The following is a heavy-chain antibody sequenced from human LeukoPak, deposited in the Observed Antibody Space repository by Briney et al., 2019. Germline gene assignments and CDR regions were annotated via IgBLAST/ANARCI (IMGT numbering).Heavy chain of an antibody. V-gene: IGHV3-53*01. CDR1: GFTVSSNY. CDR3: ARSSALDLDGAPFDY. Sequence: GGSLRLSCAASGFTVSSNYMSWVRQAPGKGLEWVSVIYSGGSTYYADSVKGRFTISRDNSKNTLYLQMNSLRAEDTAVYYCARSSALDLDGAPFDYWGQGTLVTVSS. D-gene: IGHD4-17*01. J-gene: IGHJ4*02. CDR2: IYSGGST.